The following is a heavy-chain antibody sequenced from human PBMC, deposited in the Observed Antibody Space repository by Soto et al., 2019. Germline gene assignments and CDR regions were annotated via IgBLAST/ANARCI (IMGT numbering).Heavy chain of an antibody. CDR2: IIPILGRP. J-gene: IGHJ3*02. CDR1: GDTFSTNI. Sequence: GASVKVSCKASGDTFSTNIINWVRRAPGQGLEWMGRIIPILGRPDYGQNFQDRVTIIADRSTSTVYMELSSLRYEDTAVYYCARDEGWKHPPGDSDGFDIWG. V-gene: IGHV1-69*08. D-gene: IGHD5-18*01. CDR3: ARDEGWKHPPGDSDGFDI.